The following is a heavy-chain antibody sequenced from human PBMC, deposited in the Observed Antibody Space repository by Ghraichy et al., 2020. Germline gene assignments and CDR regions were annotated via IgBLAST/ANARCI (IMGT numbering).Heavy chain of an antibody. CDR2: IYSGGNT. D-gene: IGHD2-15*01. CDR3: ARDAGGSGVLGDDAFDI. CDR1: GFTVSSNY. Sequence: GGSLRLSCAASGFTVSSNYMSWVRQAPGKGLEGVSLIYSGGNTYYADSVKGRFTISRDNSKNTLYLQMNSLRAEDTAVYYCARDAGGSGVLGDDAFDIWGQGTMVTVSS. V-gene: IGHV3-66*01. J-gene: IGHJ3*02.